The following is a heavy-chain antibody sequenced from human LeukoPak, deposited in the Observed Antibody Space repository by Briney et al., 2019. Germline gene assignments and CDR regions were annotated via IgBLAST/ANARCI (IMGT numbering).Heavy chain of an antibody. J-gene: IGHJ5*02. Sequence: VKVSCKASGYTFTDYHMHWVRQAPGQGPEWMGWINPNSGGTNYAQKFQGRVTMTRDTSITTAYMELSRLRSDDTAVYYCAREGWSDPWGQGTLVTVSS. V-gene: IGHV1-2*02. CDR2: INPNSGGT. CDR1: GYTFTDYH. CDR3: AREGWSDP. D-gene: IGHD2-15*01.